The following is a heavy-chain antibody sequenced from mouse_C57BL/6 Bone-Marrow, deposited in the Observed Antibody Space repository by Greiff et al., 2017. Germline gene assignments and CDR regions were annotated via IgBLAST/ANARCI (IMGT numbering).Heavy chain of an antibody. J-gene: IGHJ1*03. CDR1: GFNIKDDY. Sequence: EVQLQQSGAELVRPGASVKLSCTASGFNIKDDYMHWVKQRPEQGLEWIGWIDPENGDTEYASKFQGKVPITADTPSNTAYLQLSSLTSEDTAVYYCTTWALLWYFDVWGTGTTVTVSS. D-gene: IGHD3-1*01. CDR3: TTWALLWYFDV. V-gene: IGHV14-4*01. CDR2: IDPENGDT.